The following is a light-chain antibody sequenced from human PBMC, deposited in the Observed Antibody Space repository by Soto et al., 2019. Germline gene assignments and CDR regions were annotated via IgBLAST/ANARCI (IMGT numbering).Light chain of an antibody. CDR3: SSYTRGSTDV. J-gene: IGLJ1*01. V-gene: IGLV2-14*01. Sequence: QSALTQPASVSGSPGQSITISCTGTSSDVGGYNFVSWYQQHPGKAPKLLIYDVSDRPSGVSNRFSGSKSGKTASLTISGLQAEDEADYYCSSYTRGSTDVFGTGTKLTVL. CDR1: SSDVGGYNF. CDR2: DVS.